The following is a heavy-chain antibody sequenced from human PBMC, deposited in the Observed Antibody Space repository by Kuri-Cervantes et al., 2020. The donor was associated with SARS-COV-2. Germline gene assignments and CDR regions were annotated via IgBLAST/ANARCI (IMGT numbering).Heavy chain of an antibody. CDR2: IIPILGIA. Sequence: SVYVCCKASGYTLTSYGISWVRQAPGQGLEWMGRIIPILGIANYAQKFQGKVTITADKSTSTAYMELSSLRSEDTAVYYCARLFHNGWFDPWGQGTLVTVSS. CDR3: ARLFHNGWFDP. V-gene: IGHV1-69*04. J-gene: IGHJ5*02. CDR1: GYTLTSYG. D-gene: IGHD1-1*01.